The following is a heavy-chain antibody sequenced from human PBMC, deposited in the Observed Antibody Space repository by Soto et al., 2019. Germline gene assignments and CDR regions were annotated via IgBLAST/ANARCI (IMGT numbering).Heavy chain of an antibody. J-gene: IGHJ6*03. D-gene: IGHD6-19*01. V-gene: IGHV5-51*01. CDR2: IYPGDSDT. Sequence: GESLKISCKGSGYSFTSYWIGWVRQMPGKGLEWMGIIYPGDSDTRYSPSFQGQVTISADKSISTAYLQWSSLKASDTAMYYCARFSRDSSGWSYYYMDVWGKGTTVTVSS. CDR1: GYSFTSYW. CDR3: ARFSRDSSGWSYYYMDV.